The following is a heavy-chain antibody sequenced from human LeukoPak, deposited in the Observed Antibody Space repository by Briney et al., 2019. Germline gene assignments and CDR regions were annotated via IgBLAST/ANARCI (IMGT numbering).Heavy chain of an antibody. V-gene: IGHV3-7*01. J-gene: IGHJ6*02. CDR1: GFTFSSYW. Sequence: GGSLRLSCAASGFTFSSYWMSWVRQAPGKGLEWVANIKQDGSEKYYVDSVKGRFTISRDNSKNTLYLQMNSLRAEDTAVYYCARERCSGGGSCYSVGYYYYGMDVWGQGTTVTVSS. D-gene: IGHD2-15*01. CDR3: ARERCSGGGSCYSVGYYYYGMDV. CDR2: IKQDGSEK.